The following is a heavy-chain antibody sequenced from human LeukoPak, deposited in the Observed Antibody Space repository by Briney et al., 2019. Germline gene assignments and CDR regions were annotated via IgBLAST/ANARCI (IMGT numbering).Heavy chain of an antibody. Sequence: SGPTLVNPTQTLTLTCTFSVFSLTTSGVGVGWIPQPPGKALEWLALIYWDNDKRYSPSLKSRVTITKDTSKNQVVLTMTKTDPVDTATYYCSRTRRGQIGWTNDYWGQGTLVTVSS. D-gene: IGHD6-19*01. CDR3: SRTRRGQIGWTNDY. V-gene: IGHV2-5*02. CDR2: IYWDNDK. CDR1: VFSLTTSGVG. J-gene: IGHJ4*02.